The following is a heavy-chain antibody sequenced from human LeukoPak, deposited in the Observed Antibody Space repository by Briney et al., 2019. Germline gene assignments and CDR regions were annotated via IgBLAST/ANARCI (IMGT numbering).Heavy chain of an antibody. CDR1: GGSISSYY. Sequence: SETLSLTCTVSGGSISSYYWSWIRQPPGKGLEWIGYIYYSGSTYYNPSLKSRVTISVDTSKNQFSLKLSSVTAADTAVYYCASLGAYGSGSYGRQDWGQGTLVTVSS. CDR3: ASLGAYGSGSYGRQD. D-gene: IGHD3-10*01. CDR2: IYYSGST. V-gene: IGHV4-59*12. J-gene: IGHJ4*02.